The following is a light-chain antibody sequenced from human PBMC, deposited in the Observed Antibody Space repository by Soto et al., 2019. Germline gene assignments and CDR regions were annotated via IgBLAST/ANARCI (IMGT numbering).Light chain of an antibody. CDR3: QHKT. V-gene: IGKV1-39*01. CDR1: QSVSSY. Sequence: IQMTQSPSSLSASVGDRVTITCRASQSVSSYLNWYQQKPGKAPKLLIYAASSLQSGVPSRFSGSGSGTDFTLTISSLQPEDFATYYCQHKTFGQGTKVDIK. CDR2: AAS. J-gene: IGKJ1*01.